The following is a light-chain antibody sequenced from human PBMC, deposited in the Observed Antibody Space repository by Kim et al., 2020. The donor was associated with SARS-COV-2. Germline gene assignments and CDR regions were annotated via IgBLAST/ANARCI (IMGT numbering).Light chain of an antibody. CDR3: QQYDTSSYT. CDR2: GAS. Sequence: LSPGERATHSCRASQRVNSNYLAWYQQKPGQAPRLLIYGASSRATAIPDRFSGSGSGTDFTLTINRLEPEDFAVYYCQQYDTSSYTFGQGTKLEIK. J-gene: IGKJ2*01. V-gene: IGKV3-20*01. CDR1: QRVNSNY.